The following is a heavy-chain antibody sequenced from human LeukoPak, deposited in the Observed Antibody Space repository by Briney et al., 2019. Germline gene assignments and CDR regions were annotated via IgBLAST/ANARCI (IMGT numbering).Heavy chain of an antibody. J-gene: IGHJ4*02. D-gene: IGHD3-3*01. CDR2: INSDGSST. V-gene: IGHV3-74*01. Sequence: GGSLRLSCAASGFTFSSYWMHWVRQAPGKGLVWVSRINSDGSSTCYADSVKGRFTISRDNAKNTLYLQMNSLRAEDTAVYYCARAPIDFWSGYFDYWGQGTLVTVSS. CDR1: GFTFSSYW. CDR3: ARAPIDFWSGYFDY.